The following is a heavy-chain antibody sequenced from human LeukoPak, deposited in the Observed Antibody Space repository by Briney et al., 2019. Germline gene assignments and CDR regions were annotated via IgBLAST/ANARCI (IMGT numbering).Heavy chain of an antibody. CDR2: ISWNSGSI. V-gene: IGHV3-9*01. CDR1: GFTFDDYA. CDR3: AKDTSGSWYGEFDP. J-gene: IGHJ5*02. Sequence: GRSLRLSCAASGFTFDDYAMHWVRQAPGKGLEWVSGISWNSGSIGYADSVKGRFTISRDNAKNSLYLQMNSLRAEDTALYYCAKDTSGSWYGEFDPWGQGTLVTVSS. D-gene: IGHD6-13*01.